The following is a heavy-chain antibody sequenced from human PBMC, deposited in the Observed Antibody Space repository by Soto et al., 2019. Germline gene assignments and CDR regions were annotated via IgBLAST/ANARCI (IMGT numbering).Heavy chain of an antibody. CDR2: IYWDDDK. Sequence: QITLKESGPPLVKPTQTLTLTRTFSGFSLSTSGVGVGWIRQPPGKALEWLALIYWDDDKRYSPSLKSRLTITKDTSKNQVVLTMTNMDPVDTATYYCALVYCSGGSCYEGNWFAPWGQGTLVTVSS. CDR1: GFSLSTSGVG. J-gene: IGHJ5*02. V-gene: IGHV2-5*02. D-gene: IGHD2-15*01. CDR3: ALVYCSGGSCYEGNWFAP.